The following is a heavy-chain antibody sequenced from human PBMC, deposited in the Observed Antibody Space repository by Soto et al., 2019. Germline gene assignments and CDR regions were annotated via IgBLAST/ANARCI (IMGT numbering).Heavy chain of an antibody. Sequence: QVQLVQSGAEVKKPGSSVKVSCKASGGTFSSYAISWVRQAPGQGLEWMGGIIPIFGTANYAQKFQGRVTITEDESTSTAYMELSSLRSEDTAVYYCARIRGRYFDWLLTYGMDVWGQGTTVTVSS. V-gene: IGHV1-69*12. J-gene: IGHJ6*02. D-gene: IGHD3-9*01. CDR1: GGTFSSYA. CDR2: IIPIFGTA. CDR3: ARIRGRYFDWLLTYGMDV.